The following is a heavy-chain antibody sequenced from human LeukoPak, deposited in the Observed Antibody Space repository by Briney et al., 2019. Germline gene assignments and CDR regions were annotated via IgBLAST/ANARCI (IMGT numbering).Heavy chain of an antibody. V-gene: IGHV1-8*01. CDR2: MNPNSGNT. Sequence: ASVKVSCKASGYTFTSYDINWVRQATGQGLEWMGWMNPNSGNTGYAQKFQGRVTMTRNTSISTAYMELSSLRSEDTAVYYCARVRDYYYYMHVWGKGTTVTVSS. J-gene: IGHJ6*03. CDR3: ARVRDYYYYMHV. CDR1: GYTFTSYD.